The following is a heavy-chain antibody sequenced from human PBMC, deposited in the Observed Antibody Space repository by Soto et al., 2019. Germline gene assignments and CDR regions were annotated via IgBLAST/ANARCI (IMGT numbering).Heavy chain of an antibody. CDR3: ARYYGGTVLDF. V-gene: IGHV4-34*02. D-gene: IGHD4-17*01. Sequence: QVQLQQWGAGLLKPSETLSLTCAVYGGSFSGYYWSWIRQPPGKGLEWIGKIDHIGSTNYNPSLKSRVTISVDTSKNQFSLKLSSVTAADTAVYYCARYYGGTVLDFLGQGTLVTVSS. CDR1: GGSFSGYY. CDR2: IDHIGST. J-gene: IGHJ4*02.